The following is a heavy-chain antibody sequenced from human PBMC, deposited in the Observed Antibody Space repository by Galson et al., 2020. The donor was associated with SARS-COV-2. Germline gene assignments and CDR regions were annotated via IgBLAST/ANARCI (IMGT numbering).Heavy chain of an antibody. D-gene: IGHD6-19*01. J-gene: IGHJ4*02. Sequence: GGSLRLSCAASGFTFSNAWMNWVRQAPGKGLEWVGHIKSRTAGGTTDYAAPVKGRFTISRDDSKNMVYLQMNSLKTEDTAVYYCSTGYGSDWNVWGQGTLVTVAS. CDR3: STGYGSDWNV. CDR1: GFTFSNAW. CDR2: IKSRTAGGTT. V-gene: IGHV3-15*07.